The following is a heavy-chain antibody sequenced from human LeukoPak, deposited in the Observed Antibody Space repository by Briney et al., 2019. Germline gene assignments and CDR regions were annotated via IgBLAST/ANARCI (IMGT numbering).Heavy chain of an antibody. CDR3: AGQNYDFWSGYQGGFDY. V-gene: IGHV4-59*01. D-gene: IGHD3-3*01. CDR1: GGSISSYY. Sequence: SETLSLTCTVSGGSISSYYWSWIRQPPGKGLEWIGYIYYSGSTNYNPSLKSRVTISVDTSKNQFSLKLSSVTAADTAVYYCAGQNYDFWSGYQGGFDYWGQGTLVTVSS. J-gene: IGHJ4*02. CDR2: IYYSGST.